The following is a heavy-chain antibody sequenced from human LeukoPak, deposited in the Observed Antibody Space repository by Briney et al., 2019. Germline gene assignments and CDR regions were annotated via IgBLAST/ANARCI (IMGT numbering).Heavy chain of an antibody. CDR2: IYNSENI. CDR3: ARGPYTSGWFSFDY. J-gene: IGHJ4*02. V-gene: IGHV4-39*07. Sequence: SETLSLTCTVSGGSISSSSYYWGWIRQPPGKGLEWIGSIYNSENIDYNPSLKSRVTMSVDTSKNQFSLKLSSVTAADTAVYYCARGPYTSGWFSFDYWGQGTLVTVSS. D-gene: IGHD6-19*01. CDR1: GGSISSSSYY.